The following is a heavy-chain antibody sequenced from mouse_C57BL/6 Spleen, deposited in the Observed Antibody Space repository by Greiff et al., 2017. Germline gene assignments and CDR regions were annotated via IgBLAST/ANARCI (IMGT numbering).Heavy chain of an antibody. CDR3: ARKQGNRGGGLYY. CDR1: GFSLTSYG. D-gene: IGHD2-1*01. Sequence: VQLQQSGPGLVQPSQRLSITCTVSGFSLTSYGVHWVRQSPGKGLEWLGVIWSGGSTDYNAAFRSRLGISKYKYKCQVFFKMNSLLADDTAIYYCARKQGNRGGGLYYSGQGTTRTVSS. J-gene: IGHJ2*01. CDR2: IWSGGST. V-gene: IGHV2-2*01.